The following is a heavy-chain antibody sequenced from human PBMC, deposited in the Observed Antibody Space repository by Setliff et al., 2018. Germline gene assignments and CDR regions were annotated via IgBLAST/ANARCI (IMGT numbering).Heavy chain of an antibody. CDR2: INPGNGNT. CDR3: ARDKGYDSSGYYFYYYYYMDV. D-gene: IGHD3-22*01. V-gene: IGHV1-3*01. Sequence: VKVSCKASGYTFTDYAMHWVRQAPGHRLEWMGWINPGNGNTKYSQKFQGRVTITRDTSASTAYMELSSLRSEDTAVYYCARDKGYDSSGYYFYYYYYMDVWGKGTTVTVSS. J-gene: IGHJ6*03. CDR1: GYTFTDYA.